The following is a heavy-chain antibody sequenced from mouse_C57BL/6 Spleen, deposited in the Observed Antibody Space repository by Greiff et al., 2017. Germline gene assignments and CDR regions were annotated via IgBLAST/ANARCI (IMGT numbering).Heavy chain of an antibody. D-gene: IGHD6-1*01. CDR1: GYTFTSYW. Sequence: QVQLQQPGAELVKPGASVKLSCKASGYTFTSYWMHWVKQRPGQGLEWIGMIHPNSGSTNYNEKFKSKATLTVDKSSSTAYMQLSSLTSEDSAVYYCARTYSLDYFDYWGQGTTLTVSS. CDR3: ARTYSLDYFDY. V-gene: IGHV1-64*01. J-gene: IGHJ2*01. CDR2: IHPNSGST.